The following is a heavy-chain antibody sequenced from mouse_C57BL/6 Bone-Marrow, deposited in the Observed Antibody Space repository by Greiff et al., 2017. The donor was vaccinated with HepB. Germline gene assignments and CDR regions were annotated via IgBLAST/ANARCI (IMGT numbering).Heavy chain of an antibody. Sequence: VQLQQPGTELVKPGASVKLSCKASGYTFTSYWMHWVKQRPGQGLEWIGNINPSNGGTNYNEKFKSKATLTVDKSSSTAYMQLSSLTSEDSAVYYCARDFYYYGSSCYAMDYWGQGTSVTVSS. CDR3: ARDFYYYGSSCYAMDY. CDR2: INPSNGGT. CDR1: GYTFTSYW. J-gene: IGHJ4*01. D-gene: IGHD1-1*01. V-gene: IGHV1-53*01.